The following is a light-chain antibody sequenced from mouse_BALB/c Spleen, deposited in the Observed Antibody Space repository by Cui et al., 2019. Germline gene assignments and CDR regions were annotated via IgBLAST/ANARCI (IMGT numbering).Light chain of an antibody. V-gene: IGKV5-39*01. CDR3: QDGHSFPYT. CDR1: QSISDY. J-gene: IGKJ2*01. CDR2: YAS. Sequence: DIVMTQSPATLSVTPGDRVSLSCRASQSISDYLHWYQQKSHESPRLLIKYASQSISGIPSRFSGSGSRSDFTLSINSVEPEDVGVYYCQDGHSFPYTFGGGTKLEIK.